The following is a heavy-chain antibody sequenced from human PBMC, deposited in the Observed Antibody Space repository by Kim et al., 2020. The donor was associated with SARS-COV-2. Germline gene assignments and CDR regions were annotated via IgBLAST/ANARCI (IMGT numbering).Heavy chain of an antibody. D-gene: IGHD1-1*01. CDR3: ARGVRGEGYNSP. V-gene: IGHV4-34*01. Sequence: SETLSLTCAVYGGSFNDFYWNWIRQSPGKGLEWIGEINHSGSTNYNPSLKSRLTIPVDTPRNQFSLKLRSVTAADMAVYYCARGVRGEGYNSPWGQGTLVTVSS. CDR2: INHSGST. CDR1: GGSFNDFY. J-gene: IGHJ5*02.